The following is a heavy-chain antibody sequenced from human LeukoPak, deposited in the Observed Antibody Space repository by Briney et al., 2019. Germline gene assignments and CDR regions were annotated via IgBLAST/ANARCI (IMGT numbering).Heavy chain of an antibody. Sequence: SETLSLTCTVSGGXISSYYCSWIRQPPGKGLEWIGYIYYSGSTNYNPSLKSRVAISVDTSRNQFSLKLSSVTAADTAVYYCATLPFGGPRRVFDYWGQGIPVTVSS. V-gene: IGHV4-59*01. D-gene: IGHD3-16*01. CDR3: ATLPFGGPRRVFDY. CDR2: IYYSGST. J-gene: IGHJ4*02. CDR1: GGXISSYY.